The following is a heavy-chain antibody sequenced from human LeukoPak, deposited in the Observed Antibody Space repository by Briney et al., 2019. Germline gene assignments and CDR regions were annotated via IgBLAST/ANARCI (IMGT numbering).Heavy chain of an antibody. J-gene: IGHJ4*02. D-gene: IGHD1-26*01. CDR3: AKDDPTGRYL. V-gene: IGHV3-30*02. CDR1: GFTFSSFG. Sequence: GGSLRLSCTASGFTFSSFGMHWVRQTPGKGLEWVTFIHNYETTEYYADSVRGRFTISRDNSKNTVYLQMNSLRVEDTAVYYCAKDDPTGRYLWGQGTLVTVSS. CDR2: IHNYETTE.